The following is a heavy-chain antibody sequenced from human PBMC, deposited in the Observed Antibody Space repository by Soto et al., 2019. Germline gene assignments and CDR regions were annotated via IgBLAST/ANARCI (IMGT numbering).Heavy chain of an antibody. Sequence: QVQLVQSGAEVKKPGSSVKVSCKASGGTFSSYTISWVRQAPGQGLEWMGRIIPILGIANYAQKFQGRVTITADKSTSTAYMELRSLRSEDTAVYYCAGGGPDWIYVRYWGQGTLVTVSS. CDR1: GGTFSSYT. CDR2: IIPILGIA. V-gene: IGHV1-69*02. J-gene: IGHJ4*02. CDR3: AGGGPDWIYVRY. D-gene: IGHD1-7*01.